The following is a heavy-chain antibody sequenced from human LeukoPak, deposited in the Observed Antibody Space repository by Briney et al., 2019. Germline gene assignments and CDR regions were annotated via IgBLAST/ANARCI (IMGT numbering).Heavy chain of an antibody. Sequence: GGSLRLSCAASGFPFTNAWMSWVRQAPGKGLEWVGRIKTETEGGTTDYAAPVKGRFTISRDDSKNTLYLQMNGLKAEDTAVYFCTSNYDIATGFHWVGGVDYWGQGTLVTVSS. J-gene: IGHJ4*02. CDR2: IKTETEGGTT. CDR1: GFPFTNAW. CDR3: TSNYDIATGFHWVGGVDY. V-gene: IGHV3-15*01. D-gene: IGHD3-9*01.